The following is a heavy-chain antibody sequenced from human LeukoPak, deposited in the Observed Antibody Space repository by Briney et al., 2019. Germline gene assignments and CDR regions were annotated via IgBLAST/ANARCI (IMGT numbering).Heavy chain of an antibody. CDR3: AKDSMGGSLDY. CDR1: GFTFTTYG. V-gene: IGHV3-30*18. Sequence: GGSLRLSCAASGFTFTTYGMHWVRQPPGKGLEWVALISHDGNHAFYAESVEGRFTISRDNSNTTLYLQLNSLRVEDTAVYYCAKDSMGGSLDYWGQGSLVTVSS. CDR2: ISHDGNHA. J-gene: IGHJ4*02. D-gene: IGHD3-16*01.